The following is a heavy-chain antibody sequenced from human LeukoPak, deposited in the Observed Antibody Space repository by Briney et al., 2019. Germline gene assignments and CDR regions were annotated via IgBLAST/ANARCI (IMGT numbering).Heavy chain of an antibody. J-gene: IGHJ4*02. CDR2: ISYDGSNK. Sequence: PGRSLRLSCAASGFTFSSYAMHWVRQAPGKGLEWVAVISYDGSNKYYADSVKGRFTISRGNSKNTLYLQMNSLRAEDTAVYYCARDPSYDSSGYEIDYWGQGTLVTVSS. CDR3: ARDPSYDSSGYEIDY. D-gene: IGHD3-22*01. V-gene: IGHV3-30*04. CDR1: GFTFSSYA.